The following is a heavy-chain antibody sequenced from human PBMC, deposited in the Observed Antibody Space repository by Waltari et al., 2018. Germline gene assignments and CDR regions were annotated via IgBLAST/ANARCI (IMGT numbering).Heavy chain of an antibody. V-gene: IGHV4-39*01. CDR1: GGSISSSSYY. Sequence: QVQLQQWGAGLLKPSATLSLTCTVSGGSISSSSYYWGWIRQPPGKGLEWIGSIYYSGSTYYNPSLKSRVTISVDTSKNQFSLKLSSVTAADTAVYYCARHETNYDFWSGYYRPTGDYWGQGTLVTVSS. CDR3: ARHETNYDFWSGYYRPTGDY. CDR2: IYYSGST. J-gene: IGHJ4*02. D-gene: IGHD3-3*01.